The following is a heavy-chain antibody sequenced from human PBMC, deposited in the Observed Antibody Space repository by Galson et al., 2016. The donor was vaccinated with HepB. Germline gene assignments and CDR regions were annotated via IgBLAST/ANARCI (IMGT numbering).Heavy chain of an antibody. CDR3: TRGAKGVVGAADS. D-gene: IGHD2-21*01. CDR2: ISYSGST. Sequence: SETLSLTCTVSGGSLSSFYWSWIRQPPGKELEWIGYISYSGSTNYNPSRQSRVTISIDTSQNQFSLEMSSVTAAASAVDYCTRGAKGVVGAADSWGRGTLVIVSS. V-gene: IGHV4-59*01. J-gene: IGHJ4*02. CDR1: GGSLSSFY.